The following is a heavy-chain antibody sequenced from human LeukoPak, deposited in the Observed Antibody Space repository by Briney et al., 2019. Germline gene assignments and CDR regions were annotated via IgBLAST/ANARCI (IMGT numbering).Heavy chain of an antibody. CDR1: GDSISSHY. J-gene: IGHJ4*02. D-gene: IGHD3-10*01. CDR2: MYSSGSA. V-gene: IGHV4-31*03. Sequence: PSKTLSLTCTVSGDSISSHYWSWIRQHPGKGLEWIGYMYSSGSAYYNPSLQSRVSISMDTSKNQFSLKLSSVTAADTAVYYCARDPEIGRFGDWGQGTLVTVSS. CDR3: ARDPEIGRFGD.